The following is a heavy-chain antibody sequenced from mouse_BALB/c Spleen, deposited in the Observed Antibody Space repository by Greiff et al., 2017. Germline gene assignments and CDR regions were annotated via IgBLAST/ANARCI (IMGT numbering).Heavy chain of an antibody. CDR2: IDPENGDT. J-gene: IGHJ4*01. CDR1: GFNIKDYY. D-gene: IGHD1-2*01. V-gene: IGHV14-4*02. Sequence: VHVKQSGAELVRSGASVKLSCTASGFNIKDYYMHWVKQRPEQGLEWIGWIDPENGDTEYAPKFQGKATMTADTSSNTAYLQLSSLTSEDTAVYYCNAQGVRRYYAMDYWGQGTSVTVSS. CDR3: NAQGVRRYYAMDY.